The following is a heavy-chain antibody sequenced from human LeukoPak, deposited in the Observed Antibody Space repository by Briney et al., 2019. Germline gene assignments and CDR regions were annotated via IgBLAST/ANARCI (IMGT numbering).Heavy chain of an antibody. CDR3: SRERGFGSGYFRPRYFDY. CDR2: IHSSGTH. CDR1: GDSISGRAYY. V-gene: IGHV4-61*02. D-gene: IGHD3-3*01. J-gene: IGHJ4*02. Sequence: SQTLSFTCTVSGDSISGRAYYWSWIRQPAGKGLEWIGRIHSSGTHSHTPSLKSRVSISVETSKNQFSLKLSSLTAADTAVYFCSRERGFGSGYFRPRYFDYWGQGTLVTV.